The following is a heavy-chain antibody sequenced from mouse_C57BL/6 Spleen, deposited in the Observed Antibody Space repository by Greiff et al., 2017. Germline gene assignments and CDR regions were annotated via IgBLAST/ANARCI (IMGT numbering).Heavy chain of an antibody. V-gene: IGHV1-22*01. J-gene: IGHJ2*01. CDR3: ARFYYDYDVFDY. CDR1: GYTFTDYN. Sequence: VQLQQSGPELVKPGASVKMSCKASGYTFTDYNMHWVKQSHGKSLEWIGYINPNNGGTSYNQKFKGKATLTVNKSSSTAYMELRSLTSEDSAVYYCARFYYDYDVFDYWGQGTTLTVSS. CDR2: INPNNGGT. D-gene: IGHD2-4*01.